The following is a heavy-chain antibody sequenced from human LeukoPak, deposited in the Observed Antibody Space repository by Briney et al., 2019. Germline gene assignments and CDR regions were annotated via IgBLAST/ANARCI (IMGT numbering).Heavy chain of an antibody. V-gene: IGHV3-74*01. D-gene: IGHD2-2*01. Sequence: GGSLRLSCAASGFTFSSYWMHWVRQAPGKGLVWVSRITRDGSGTNDADSVKGRFTISRDNSKNTLYLQMSSLRAEDTAVYYCVKVRGCSSTSCYGAFDIWGQGTMVTVSS. CDR3: VKVRGCSSTSCYGAFDI. J-gene: IGHJ3*02. CDR2: ITRDGSGT. CDR1: GFTFSSYW.